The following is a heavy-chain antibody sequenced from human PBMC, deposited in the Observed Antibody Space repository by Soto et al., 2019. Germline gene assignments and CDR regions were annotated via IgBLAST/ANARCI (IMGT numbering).Heavy chain of an antibody. J-gene: IGHJ4*02. CDR3: ARARATIAAAAIFDC. CDR1: GGSISSGGYS. D-gene: IGHD6-13*01. Sequence: TCAVSGGSISSGGYSWSWIRQPPGKGLEWIGEVYRTGSTNYNPSLESRLTISVDKSKNQFSLKLTSVTAADTAVYYCARARATIAAAAIFDCWGQGTLVTVSS. V-gene: IGHV4-30-2*01. CDR2: VYRTGST.